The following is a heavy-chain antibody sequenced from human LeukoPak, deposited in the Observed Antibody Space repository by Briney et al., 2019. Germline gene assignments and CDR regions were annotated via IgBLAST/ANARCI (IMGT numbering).Heavy chain of an antibody. D-gene: IGHD1-1*01. CDR3: ARVPPNVYYGMDV. Sequence: GASVKVSCKASGGTFSSYTISWGRQAPGQGLEWMGRIIPILGIANYARKFQGRVTITADKSTSTAYMELSSLRSEDTAVYYCARVPPNVYYGMDVWGQGTTVTVSS. CDR2: IIPILGIA. CDR1: GGTFSSYT. J-gene: IGHJ6*02. V-gene: IGHV1-69*02.